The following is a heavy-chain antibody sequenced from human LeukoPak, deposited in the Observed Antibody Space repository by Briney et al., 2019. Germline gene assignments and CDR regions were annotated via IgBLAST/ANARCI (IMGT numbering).Heavy chain of an antibody. D-gene: IGHD3-10*02. CDR3: ARDPNVLGITPYYFDF. J-gene: IGHJ4*02. Sequence: PGGSLRLSCVVSGFAFRDWWMSWVRQAPGKGLEWVASISSDSSYIDYADSVKGRFTISRDNAKNSLFLKTDTLRGDDTGIYYCARDPNVLGITPYYFDFWGQGTLVTVSS. CDR2: ISSDSSYI. CDR1: GFAFRDWW. V-gene: IGHV3-21*01.